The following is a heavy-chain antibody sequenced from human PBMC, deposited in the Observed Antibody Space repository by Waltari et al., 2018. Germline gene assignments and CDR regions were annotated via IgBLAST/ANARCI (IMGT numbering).Heavy chain of an antibody. CDR3: ARSRGQLVTWFDP. J-gene: IGHJ5*02. V-gene: IGHV4-34*01. Sequence: QVQLQQWGAGLLKPSETLSLTCAVYGGSFSGYYWSWIRQPPGKGLEWIGEINHSGSTNYNPSLKSRVTISVDTSMNQFSLKLSSVTAADTAVYYCARSRGQLVTWFDPWGQGTLVTVSS. CDR2: INHSGST. D-gene: IGHD6-6*01. CDR1: GGSFSGYY.